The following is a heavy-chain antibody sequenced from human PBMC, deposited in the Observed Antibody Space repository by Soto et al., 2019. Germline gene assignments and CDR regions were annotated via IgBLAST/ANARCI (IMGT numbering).Heavy chain of an antibody. CDR2: INSDGSST. V-gene: IGHV3-74*01. Sequence: GGSLRLSCAASGFTFSSYWMHWVRQAPGKGLVWVSRINSDGSSTSYADSVKGRFTISRDNAKNTLYLQMNSLRAEDTAVYYCATGGRSGLFTIFGVVINLPHDYWGQGTLVTVSS. CDR1: GFTFSSYW. J-gene: IGHJ4*02. D-gene: IGHD3-3*01. CDR3: ATGGRSGLFTIFGVVINLPHDY.